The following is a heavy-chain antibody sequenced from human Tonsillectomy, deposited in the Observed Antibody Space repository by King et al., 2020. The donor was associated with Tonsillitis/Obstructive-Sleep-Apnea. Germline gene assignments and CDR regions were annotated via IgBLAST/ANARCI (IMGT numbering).Heavy chain of an antibody. CDR1: GGSISSYY. Sequence: QLQESGPGLVKPSETLSLTCTVSGGSISSYYWSWIRQPPGKGLEWIGYIYYSGSTNYNPSLKSRVTISVDTSKNQFSLKLSSVTAADTAVYYCARLAARSRVLDDWGQGTLVTVSS. J-gene: IGHJ4*02. CDR3: ARLAARSRVLDD. V-gene: IGHV4-59*08. CDR2: IYYSGST. D-gene: IGHD5-12*01.